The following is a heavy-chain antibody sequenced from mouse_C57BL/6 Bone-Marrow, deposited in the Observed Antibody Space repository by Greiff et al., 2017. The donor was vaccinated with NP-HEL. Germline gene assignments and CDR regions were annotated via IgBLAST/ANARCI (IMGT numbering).Heavy chain of an antibody. J-gene: IGHJ3*01. D-gene: IGHD1-1*01. CDR1: GYAFSSYW. CDR2: IYPGDGDT. CDR3: ARKGTTVVAPFAY. Sequence: VQVVESGAELVKPGASVKISCKASGYAFSSYWMNWVKQRPGKGLEWIGQIYPGDGDTNYNGKFKGKATLTADKSSSTAYMQLSSLTSEDSAVYFCARKGTTVVAPFAYWGQGTLVTVSA. V-gene: IGHV1-80*01.